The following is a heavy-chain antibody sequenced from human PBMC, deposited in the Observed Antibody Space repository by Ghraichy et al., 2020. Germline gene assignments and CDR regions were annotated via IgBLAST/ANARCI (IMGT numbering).Heavy chain of an antibody. CDR2: IYSTGST. Sequence: SCSVSGGSISNYYWSWIRQPAGKGLEWIGRIYSTGSTNYNPSLKSRVTISIDTSKSHFSLKLNSVTAADTAVYYFARQAQPSHDAFDVWGQGKMVTVSS. CDR1: GGSISNYY. D-gene: IGHD6-13*01. V-gene: IGHV4-4*07. CDR3: ARQAQPSHDAFDV. J-gene: IGHJ3*01.